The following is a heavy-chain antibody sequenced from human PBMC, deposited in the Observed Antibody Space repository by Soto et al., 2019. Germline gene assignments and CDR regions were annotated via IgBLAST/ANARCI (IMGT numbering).Heavy chain of an antibody. CDR2: ISVKNGDT. CDR1: GYTFSNYG. V-gene: IGHV1-18*01. Sequence: GASVKVSCKASGYTFSNYGISWVRQVPGQGLEWMAWISVKNGDTNFAQKFQGRLSVTTDTSTSTAYLNLRSLRSDDTAVYYCARDQRLDCIFTSCSKLEGINDYWGQGTLVTVSS. J-gene: IGHJ4*02. CDR3: ARDQRLDCIFTSCSKLEGINDY. D-gene: IGHD2-2*01.